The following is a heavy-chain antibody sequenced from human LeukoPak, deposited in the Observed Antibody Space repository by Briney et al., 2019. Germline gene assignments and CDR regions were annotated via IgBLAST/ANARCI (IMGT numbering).Heavy chain of an antibody. CDR2: ISYDGSNK. J-gene: IGHJ4*02. D-gene: IGHD1-26*01. V-gene: IGHV3-30*03. Sequence: GRSLRLSCAASGFTFSSYGMHWVRQAPGKGLEWVAVISYDGSNKYYADSVKGRFTISRDNSKNTLYLQMNSLRAEDTAVYYCATGRTKWDLLNYWGQGTLVTVSS. CDR3: ATGRTKWDLLNY. CDR1: GFTFSSYG.